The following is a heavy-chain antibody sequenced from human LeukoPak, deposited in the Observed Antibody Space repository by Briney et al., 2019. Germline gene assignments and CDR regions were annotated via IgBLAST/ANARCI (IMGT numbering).Heavy chain of an antibody. CDR2: IIPIFGTA. Sequence: GASVKVSCKASGGTFSSYAISWVRQAPGQGLEWMGGIIPIFGTANYAQKFQGRVTITTDESTSTAYMELSSLRSEDTAVYYCARDYRSSSWYGGAKDWGQGTLVTVSS. CDR1: GGTFSSYA. J-gene: IGHJ4*02. V-gene: IGHV1-69*05. CDR3: ARDYRSSSWYGGAKD. D-gene: IGHD6-13*01.